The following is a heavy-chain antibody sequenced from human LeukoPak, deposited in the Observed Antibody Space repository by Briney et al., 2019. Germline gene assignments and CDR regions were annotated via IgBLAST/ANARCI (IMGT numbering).Heavy chain of an antibody. D-gene: IGHD2-15*01. CDR3: AKVYCSGGSCYFLVLDAFDI. CDR2: ISGSGGST. V-gene: IGHV3-23*01. Sequence: PGGSLRLSCAASGFTFSSYAMSWVRQAPGKGLEWVSAISGSGGSTYYADSMKGRFTISRDNSKNTLYLQMNSLRAEDTAVYYCAKVYCSGGSCYFLVLDAFDIWGQGTMVTVSS. J-gene: IGHJ3*02. CDR1: GFTFSSYA.